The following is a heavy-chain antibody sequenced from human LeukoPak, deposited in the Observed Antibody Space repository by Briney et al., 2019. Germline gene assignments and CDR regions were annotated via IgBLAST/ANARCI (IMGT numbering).Heavy chain of an antibody. Sequence: PSETLSLTGDVSGDSMNSHYWSWIRQPPGKGLEVVGYIHSSGRTNQNPSLKSRVTLSVDTSKNQFSLTLNSVTAADTAVYYCARAVLMETTMFIGDWGQGTLVTVSS. V-gene: IGHV4-59*11. D-gene: IGHD3-10*02. CDR1: GDSMNSHY. J-gene: IGHJ4*02. CDR3: ARAVLMETTMFIGD. CDR2: IHSSGRT.